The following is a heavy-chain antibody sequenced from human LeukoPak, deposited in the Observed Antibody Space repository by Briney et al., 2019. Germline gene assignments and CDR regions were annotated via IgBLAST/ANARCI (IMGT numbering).Heavy chain of an antibody. CDR2: ISYDGSNK. CDR3: ARGGLSDAFDI. CDR1: GFTFSSYA. J-gene: IGHJ3*02. V-gene: IGHV3-30-3*01. Sequence: GGSLRLSCAASGFTFSSYAMSWVRQAPGKGLEWVAVISYDGSNKYYADSVKGRFTISRDNSKNTLYLQMNSLRAEDTAVYYCARGGLSDAFDIWGQGTMVTVSS. D-gene: IGHD3-16*02.